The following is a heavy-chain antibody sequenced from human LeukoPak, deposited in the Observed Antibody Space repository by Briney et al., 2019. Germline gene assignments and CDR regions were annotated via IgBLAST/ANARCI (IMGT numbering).Heavy chain of an antibody. CDR1: GFTFSSYA. CDR2: INAGNGNT. CDR3: ANGMYSSSWLDY. V-gene: IGHV1-3*01. D-gene: IGHD6-13*01. Sequence: GGSLRLSCAASGFTFSSYAMHWVRQAPGQRLEWMGWINAGNGNTKYSQKFQGRVTITRDTSASTAYMELSSLRSEDTAVYYCANGMYSSSWLDYWGQGTLVTVSS. J-gene: IGHJ4*02.